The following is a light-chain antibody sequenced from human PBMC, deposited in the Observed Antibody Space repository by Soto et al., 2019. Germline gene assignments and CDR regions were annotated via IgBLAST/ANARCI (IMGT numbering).Light chain of an antibody. J-gene: IGKJ2*01. CDR3: QQFGSSPEYT. CDR1: QSVSSSQ. Sequence: EIVLTQSPGTLSLSPGERATLSCRASQSVSSSQLAWYQQKPGQAPRPLIYGASTTATGIPDRFSGGGSGTDFTLTISRLEPEDFAVYYCQQFGSSPEYTFGQGTKLEVK. V-gene: IGKV3-20*01. CDR2: GAS.